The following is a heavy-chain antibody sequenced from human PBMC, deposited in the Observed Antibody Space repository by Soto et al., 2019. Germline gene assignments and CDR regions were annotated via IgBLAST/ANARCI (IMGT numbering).Heavy chain of an antibody. V-gene: IGHV4-39*01. D-gene: IGHD4-17*01. CDR1: GGPVTNISHY. CDR3: VSQRTTVLTQAYFHY. CDR2: VSYRGKS. Sequence: SGILSLTCTGSGGPVTNISHYWGSLRPSPGKGLECIGRVSYRGKSESKSTVKSRDTIHVDMTKNEFSLNFNSVTASDKALYYCVSQRTTVLTQAYFHYWGPGAMVTVS. J-gene: IGHJ4*02.